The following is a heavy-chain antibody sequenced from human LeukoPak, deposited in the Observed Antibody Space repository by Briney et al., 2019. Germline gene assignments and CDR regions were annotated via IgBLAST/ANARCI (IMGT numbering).Heavy chain of an antibody. Sequence: PGGSLRLSCAASGFTFSSYGIHWVRQAPGKGLEWVAVISSDGSYEYYTDSVKGRFTISRDNSKNTLYLQMSSLRAEDTAVYYCARGYGFYFDYWGQGTLVTVSS. D-gene: IGHD4-17*01. V-gene: IGHV3-30*03. CDR1: GFTFSSYG. J-gene: IGHJ4*02. CDR3: ARGYGFYFDY. CDR2: ISSDGSYE.